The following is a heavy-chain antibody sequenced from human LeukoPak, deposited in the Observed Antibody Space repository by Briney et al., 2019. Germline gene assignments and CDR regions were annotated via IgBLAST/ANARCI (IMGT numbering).Heavy chain of an antibody. V-gene: IGHV4-39*01. D-gene: IGHD5-24*01. CDR1: GGSISSSSYY. J-gene: IGHJ5*02. CDR2: IYYTGGT. CDR3: ARHSEMATISSWFDP. Sequence: SETLSLTCTVSGGSISSSSYYWGWIRQPPGTGLEWIGTIYYTGGTYYNPSLKSRVTMSVDTSKNQFSLKLSSVTATDTAVYYCARHSEMATISSWFDPWGQGTLVTVSS.